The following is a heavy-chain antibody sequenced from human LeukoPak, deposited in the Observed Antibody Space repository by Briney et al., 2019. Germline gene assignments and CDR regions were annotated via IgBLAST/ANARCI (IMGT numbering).Heavy chain of an antibody. J-gene: IGHJ5*02. D-gene: IGHD6-13*01. CDR3: AREAAGEGGFDP. CDR2: IYYSGST. V-gene: IGHV4-39*07. Sequence: PSETLSLTCTVSGGSISSSSYYWGWIRQPPGKGLEWIGSIYYSGSTYYNPSLKSRVTISVDTSKNQFSLKLSSVTAADTAAYYCAREAAGEGGFDPWGQGTLVTVSS. CDR1: GGSISSSSYY.